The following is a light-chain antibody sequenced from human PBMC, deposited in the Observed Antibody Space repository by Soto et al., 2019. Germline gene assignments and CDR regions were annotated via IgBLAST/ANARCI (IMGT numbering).Light chain of an antibody. CDR3: LQYHNLWA. J-gene: IGKJ4*02. CDR1: QNIYSN. CDR2: RAS. V-gene: IGKV3-15*01. Sequence: IVMTQSPATLSVSPGERATLSCRASQNIYSNIAWYQQRPGQAPRLLIYRASTRAPGVPARFSGSGSGTEFTLTISSLQSEYFAVYSCLQYHNLWAFGRGTQVEIK.